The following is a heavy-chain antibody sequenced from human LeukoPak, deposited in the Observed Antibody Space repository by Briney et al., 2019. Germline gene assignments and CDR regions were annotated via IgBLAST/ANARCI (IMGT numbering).Heavy chain of an antibody. Sequence: PGRSLRLSCAASGFSFSYYGMHWVRQAPGKGLEWVSAISNSGVGYYADSVKGRFTISRDNSKNTLYLQMNSLRAEDTAVYYCAKGADYYDSSAEGYFDYWGQGTLVTVSS. CDR1: GFSFSYYG. D-gene: IGHD3-22*01. V-gene: IGHV3-23*01. CDR3: AKGADYYDSSAEGYFDY. CDR2: ISNSGVG. J-gene: IGHJ4*02.